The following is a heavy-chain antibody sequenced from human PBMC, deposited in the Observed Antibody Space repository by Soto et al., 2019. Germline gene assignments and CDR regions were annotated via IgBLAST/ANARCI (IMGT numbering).Heavy chain of an antibody. D-gene: IGHD1-1*01. CDR2: IFPSDSDT. CDR1: GYRFHTSW. J-gene: IGHJ4*02. V-gene: IGHV5-51*03. Sequence: EVQLVQSGAEVKKPGESLKISCKTSGYRFHTSWIGWVRQMPGKGLEFMGVIFPSDSDTRYSPSFQGQVTISADKSIRTAYLQGSSLKASDTAIYYWAKRQGQEFDYWGQGTLVTVSS. CDR3: AKRQGQEFDY.